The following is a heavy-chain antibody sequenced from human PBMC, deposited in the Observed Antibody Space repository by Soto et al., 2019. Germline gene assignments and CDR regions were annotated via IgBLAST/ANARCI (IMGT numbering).Heavy chain of an antibody. J-gene: IGHJ6*03. CDR2: INHSGST. CDR1: GGSFSGYY. Sequence: SETLSLTCAVYGGSFSGYYWSWIRQPPGKGLEWIGEINHSGSTNYNPSLKSRVTISVDTSKNQFSLKLSSVTAADTAVYYCARFVDTAMVSWSKYYYYYMDVWGKGTTVTVSS. CDR3: ARFVDTAMVSWSKYYYYYMDV. D-gene: IGHD5-18*01. V-gene: IGHV4-34*01.